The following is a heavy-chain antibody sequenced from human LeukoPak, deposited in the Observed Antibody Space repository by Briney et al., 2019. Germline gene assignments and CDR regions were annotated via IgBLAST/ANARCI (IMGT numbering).Heavy chain of an antibody. CDR2: IIGSGSRI. J-gene: IGHJ3*01. CDR3: AGGEGAAGIYDAFDF. V-gene: IGHV3-23*01. CDR1: TSMFSSYA. D-gene: IGHD6-13*01. Sequence: GGSLRLSCAASTSMFSSYAMTWVRQAPGKGLQWISTIIGSGSRIYYADSVKGRFTLSRDNSKNTLHLQMNSLGAEDTAVYYCAGGEGAAGIYDAFDFWGQGTVVTVSS.